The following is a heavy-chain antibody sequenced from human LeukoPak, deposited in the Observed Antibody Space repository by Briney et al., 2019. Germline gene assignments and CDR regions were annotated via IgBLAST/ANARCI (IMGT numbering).Heavy chain of an antibody. Sequence: SETLSLTCTVSGGSISSYYWSWIRQPPGKGLEWIGYIYYSGSTNYDPSLKSRVTISVDTSKNQFSLKLSSVTAADTAVYYCARGETVDAFDIWGQGTMVTVSS. D-gene: IGHD4-17*01. V-gene: IGHV4-59*01. CDR3: ARGETVDAFDI. J-gene: IGHJ3*02. CDR2: IYYSGST. CDR1: GGSISSYY.